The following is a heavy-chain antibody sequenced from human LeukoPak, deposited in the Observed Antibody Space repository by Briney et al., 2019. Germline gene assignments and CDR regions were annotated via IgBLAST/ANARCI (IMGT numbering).Heavy chain of an antibody. Sequence: PGGSLRLSXAASGFTFDDYGMSWVRQAPGKGLEWVAFIRYDGSNKYYADSVKGRFTISRDNSKNTLYLQMNSLRAEDTAVYYCAKDDEQHRRRFDPWGQGTLVTVSS. D-gene: IGHD6-13*01. CDR2: IRYDGSNK. J-gene: IGHJ5*02. V-gene: IGHV3-30*02. CDR1: GFTFDDYG. CDR3: AKDDEQHRRRFDP.